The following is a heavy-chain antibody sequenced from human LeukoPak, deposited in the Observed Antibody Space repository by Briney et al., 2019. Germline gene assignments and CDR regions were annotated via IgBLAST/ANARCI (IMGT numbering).Heavy chain of an antibody. CDR3: AKDVGLLWFGESIFDY. CDR2: IRYDGSNK. CDR1: GFTFSSYG. J-gene: IGHJ4*02. Sequence: GGSLRLSCAASGFTFSSYGMHWVRQAPGKGLEWVAFIRYDGSNKYYADSVKGRFTISRDNSKNTLYLQMNSLRAEDTAVYYCAKDVGLLWFGESIFDYWGQGTLVTVSS. V-gene: IGHV3-30*02. D-gene: IGHD3-10*01.